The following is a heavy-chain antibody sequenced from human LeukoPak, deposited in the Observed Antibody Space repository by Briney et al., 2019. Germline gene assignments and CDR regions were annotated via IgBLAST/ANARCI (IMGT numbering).Heavy chain of an antibody. Sequence: GASVKVSCKXSGYTFTSNDINWVRQATGQGLEWMGWMNPNSGNTGYAQKFQGRVTITRNTSISTAYMELSSLRSEDTAVYYCARELERDAFDIWGQGTMVTVSS. CDR1: GYTFTSND. CDR3: ARELERDAFDI. J-gene: IGHJ3*02. D-gene: IGHD1-1*01. CDR2: MNPNSGNT. V-gene: IGHV1-8*03.